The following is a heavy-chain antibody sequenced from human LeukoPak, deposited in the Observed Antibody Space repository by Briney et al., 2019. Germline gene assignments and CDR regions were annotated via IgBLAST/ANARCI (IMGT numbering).Heavy chain of an antibody. Sequence: SQTLSLTCAVSGGSISSGHSSWNWFRQPPGKGLEWIGYIYHSGSTYYNPSLKSRVTISIDTSKNQIALKLTSVTAADTAVYYCAQKRVSYLRGYGMDDWGQGTTVTVSS. CDR2: IYHSGST. CDR3: AQKRVSYLRGYGMDD. J-gene: IGHJ6*02. CDR1: GGSISSGHSS. V-gene: IGHV4-30-2*02. D-gene: IGHD6-13*01.